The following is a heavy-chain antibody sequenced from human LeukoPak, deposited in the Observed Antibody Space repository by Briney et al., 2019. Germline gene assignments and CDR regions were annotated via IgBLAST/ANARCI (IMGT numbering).Heavy chain of an antibody. CDR3: ARRLGGSSQFDY. V-gene: IGHV4-39*01. J-gene: IGHJ4*02. D-gene: IGHD1-26*01. CDR1: GGSVSSSSYC. Sequence: SETLSLTCTVSGGSVSSSSYCWGWIRQPPGKGLEWIGCVYYSGSISYNPSLKSRVTISVDTSKNQFSLKLSSVTAADTAVYYCARRLGGSSQFDYWGQGTLVTVSS. CDR2: VYYSGSI.